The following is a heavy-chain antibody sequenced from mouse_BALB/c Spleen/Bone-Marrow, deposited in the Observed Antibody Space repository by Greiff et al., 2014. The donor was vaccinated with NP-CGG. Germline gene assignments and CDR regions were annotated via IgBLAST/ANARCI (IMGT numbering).Heavy chain of an antibody. CDR1: GYTFTDHA. CDR3: SYYGNTFDY. Sequence: LVESDAELVKPGASVKISCKASGYTFTDHAIHWVKQKPEQGLEWIGYISPGTGSIKYNEKFKDKVTLTADKSSSTAYMQLNSLTSEDSTVYFCSYYGNTFDYWGQGTTLTVSS. J-gene: IGHJ2*01. D-gene: IGHD1-1*01. CDR2: ISPGTGSI. V-gene: IGHV1S53*02.